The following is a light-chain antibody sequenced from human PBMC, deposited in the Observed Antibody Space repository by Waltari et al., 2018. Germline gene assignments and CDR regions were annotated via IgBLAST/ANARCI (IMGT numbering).Light chain of an antibody. Sequence: QSALTQPASVSGSPGQSITISCTGTSSDVGCYKYVSWYQQHPGKPPKLMIYDVSNRPSGVSNRFSGSKSGNTASLTISGLQAEDEADYYCSSYTSSSVVFGGGTKLTVL. V-gene: IGLV2-14*01. CDR1: SSDVGCYKY. CDR2: DVS. CDR3: SSYTSSSVV. J-gene: IGLJ2*01.